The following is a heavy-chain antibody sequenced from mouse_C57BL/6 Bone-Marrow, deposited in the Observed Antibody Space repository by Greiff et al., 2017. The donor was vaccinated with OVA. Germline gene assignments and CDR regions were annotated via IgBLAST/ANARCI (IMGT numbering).Heavy chain of an antibody. J-gene: IGHJ3*01. CDR1: GFTFSDYY. CDR2: ISNGGGST. V-gene: IGHV5-12*01. Sequence: DVMLVESGGGLVQPGGSLKLSCAASGFTFSDYYMYWVRQTPEKRLVWVAYISNGGGSTYYPDTVKGRFTISRDNAKNTLYLQMSRLKSEDTAMYYCARSDYYGSWFAYWGQGTLVTVSA. D-gene: IGHD1-1*01. CDR3: ARSDYYGSWFAY.